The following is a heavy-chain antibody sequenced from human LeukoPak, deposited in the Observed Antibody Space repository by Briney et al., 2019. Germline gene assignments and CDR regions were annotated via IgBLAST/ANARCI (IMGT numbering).Heavy chain of an antibody. V-gene: IGHV4-34*01. J-gene: IGHJ4*02. CDR2: INHSGST. Sequence: SETLSLTCAVYGVSFSGYYWSWIRQPPGKGLEWIGEINHSGSTNYNPSLKSRVTISVDASKNQFSLKLSSVTAADTAVYYCATCDYYDSTTFDYWGQGTLVTVSS. CDR1: GVSFSGYY. D-gene: IGHD3-22*01. CDR3: ATCDYYDSTTFDY.